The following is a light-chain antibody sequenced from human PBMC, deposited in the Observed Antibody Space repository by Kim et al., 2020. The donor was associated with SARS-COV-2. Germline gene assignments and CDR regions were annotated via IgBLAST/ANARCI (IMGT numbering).Light chain of an antibody. CDR1: PSNIGSNA. Sequence: GQSVSISCPGTPSNIGSNAVSWYQHLPGTAPKLLLYTNNQRPSGVPDRFSGPKSGTSASLAISGLQSEDEADYYCSTWDDSLNAVIFGGGTQLTVL. J-gene: IGLJ2*01. CDR2: TNN. CDR3: STWDDSLNAVI. V-gene: IGLV1-44*01.